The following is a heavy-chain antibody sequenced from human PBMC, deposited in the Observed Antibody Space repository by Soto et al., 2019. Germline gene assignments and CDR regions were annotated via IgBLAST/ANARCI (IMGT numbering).Heavy chain of an antibody. CDR1: GFTFDDYA. D-gene: IGHD1-26*01. Sequence: EVQLVESGGGLVQPGRSLRLSCAASGFTFDDYAMHWVRQAPGKGLEWVSGISWNSGSIGYADSVKGRFTISRDNAKNSLYLQMNSLRAEDTALYYCAKDNGYSGSSSEFDYWGQGTLVTVSS. V-gene: IGHV3-9*01. CDR2: ISWNSGSI. CDR3: AKDNGYSGSSSEFDY. J-gene: IGHJ4*02.